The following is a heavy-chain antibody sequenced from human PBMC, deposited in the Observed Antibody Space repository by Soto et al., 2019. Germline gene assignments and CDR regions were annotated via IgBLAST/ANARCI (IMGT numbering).Heavy chain of an antibody. D-gene: IGHD2-2*01. CDR1: GFTFSSYS. CDR2: ISSSSSYI. CDR3: AGYCSSTSCPDDY. V-gene: IGHV3-21*01. Sequence: GGSLRLSCAASGFTFSSYSMNWVRQAPGKGLEWVSSISSSSSYIYYADSVKGRFTISRDNAKNSLYLQMNSLRAEDKAVYYCAGYCSSTSCPDDYWGQGTLVTVSS. J-gene: IGHJ4*02.